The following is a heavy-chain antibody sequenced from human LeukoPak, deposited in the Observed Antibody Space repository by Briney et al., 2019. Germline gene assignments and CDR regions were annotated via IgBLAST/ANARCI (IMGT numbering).Heavy chain of an antibody. V-gene: IGHV3-23*01. J-gene: IGHJ4*02. D-gene: IGHD6-6*01. CDR1: GFTFSSYA. CDR3: AREVWGSSSIGIDY. CDR2: ISGSGGST. Sequence: PGGSLRLSCAASGFTFSSYAMSWVRQAPGKGLEWVSAISGSGGSTYYADSVKGRFTISRDNSKNTLYLQMNSLRAEDTAVYYCAREVWGSSSIGIDYWGQGTLVTVSS.